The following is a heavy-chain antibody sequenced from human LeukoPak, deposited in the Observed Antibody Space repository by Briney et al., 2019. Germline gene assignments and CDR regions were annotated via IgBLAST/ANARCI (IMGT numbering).Heavy chain of an antibody. V-gene: IGHV3-9*01. J-gene: IGHJ5*02. CDR3: AKGRTDYYDSSGFTFDP. Sequence: GGSPRLSCAASGFTFDDYAMHWVRHAPGKGLEWVSGISWNSGSIGYADSVKGRFTISRDNAKNSLYLQMNSLRAEDTALYYCAKGRTDYYDSSGFTFDPWGQGTLVTVSS. D-gene: IGHD3-22*01. CDR1: GFTFDDYA. CDR2: ISWNSGSI.